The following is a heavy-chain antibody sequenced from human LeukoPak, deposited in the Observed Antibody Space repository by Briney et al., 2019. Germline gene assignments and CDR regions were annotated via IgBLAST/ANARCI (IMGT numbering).Heavy chain of an antibody. CDR2: IYTSGST. CDR1: GGSISSGSYY. Sequence: PSQTLSLTCTVSGGSISSGSYYWSWIRQPAGKGLEWIGRIYTSGSTNYNPSLKSRVTISVDTSKNQFSLKLSSVTAADTAVYYCARTYDYWGQGTLVTVSS. CDR3: ARTYDY. J-gene: IGHJ4*02. V-gene: IGHV4-61*02.